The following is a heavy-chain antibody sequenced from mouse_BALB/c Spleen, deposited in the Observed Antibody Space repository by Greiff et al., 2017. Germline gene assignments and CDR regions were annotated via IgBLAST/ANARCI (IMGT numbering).Heavy chain of an antibody. CDR3: ARYDYGSSYVGY. D-gene: IGHD1-1*01. CDR1: GYSFTGYY. Sequence: LVKTGASVKISCKASGYSFTGYYMHWVKQSHGKSLEWIGYISCYNGATSYNQKFKGKATFTVDTSSSTAYMQLSSLTSEDTAVYYCARYDYGSSYVGYWGQGTTLTVSS. CDR2: ISCYNGAT. J-gene: IGHJ2*01. V-gene: IGHV1S34*01.